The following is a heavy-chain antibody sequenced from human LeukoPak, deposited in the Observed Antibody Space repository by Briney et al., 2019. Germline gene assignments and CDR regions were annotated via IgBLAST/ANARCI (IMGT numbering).Heavy chain of an antibody. Sequence: GGSLRLSCAASGFTFSSYSMNWVRQAPGKGLEWVGRIKSKTDGGTTDYAAPVKGRFTISRDDSKNTLYLQMNSLKTEDTAVYYCTTELLWFGESSGYWGQGTLVTVSS. D-gene: IGHD3-10*01. CDR1: GFTFSSYS. CDR3: TTELLWFGESSGY. J-gene: IGHJ4*02. CDR2: IKSKTDGGTT. V-gene: IGHV3-15*01.